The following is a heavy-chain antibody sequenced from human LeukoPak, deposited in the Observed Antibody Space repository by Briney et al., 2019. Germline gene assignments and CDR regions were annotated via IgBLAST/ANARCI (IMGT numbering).Heavy chain of an antibody. Sequence: GGSLRLSCAASGFTFSSYGMHWVRQAPGKGLEWDAVIWYDGTNTYYADSVKGRFTISRDNSKNTLYLQMNSLRAEDTAVYYCARDFCSGGSCYPDAFDIWGQGTMVTVSS. V-gene: IGHV3-33*01. CDR1: GFTFSSYG. CDR2: IWYDGTNT. D-gene: IGHD2-15*01. J-gene: IGHJ3*02. CDR3: ARDFCSGGSCYPDAFDI.